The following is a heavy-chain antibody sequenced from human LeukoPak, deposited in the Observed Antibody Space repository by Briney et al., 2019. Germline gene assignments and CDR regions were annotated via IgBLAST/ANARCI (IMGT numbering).Heavy chain of an antibody. V-gene: IGHV1-8*01. CDR1: GYTFSSYE. CDR2: MNPNCGNT. D-gene: IGHD3-10*01. CDR3: VRLFVQEPSGWFDP. J-gene: IGHJ5*02. Sequence: ASVKVSCKTSGYTFSSYEINWVRQPPGQGLEWMGWMNPNCGNTAYAQKFQGRVTMTRDVSIRTAYMELSSLRSEDTAVYYCVRLFVQEPSGWFDPWGQGTLVTVS.